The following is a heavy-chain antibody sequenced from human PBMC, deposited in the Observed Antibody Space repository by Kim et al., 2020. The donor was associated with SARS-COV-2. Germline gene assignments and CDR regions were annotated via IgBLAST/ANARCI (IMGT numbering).Heavy chain of an antibody. CDR3: ARERGGGNEDS. CDR1: GFTFSNYW. D-gene: IGHD2-15*01. Sequence: GGSLRLSCAASGFTFSNYWMHWVRQVPGKGLAWVSLISSDGSRTHYADSVKGRFSISRDNAKNTLDLEMNGLRAEDTAVYYCARERGGGNEDSWGQGTLVTVSS. V-gene: IGHV3-74*01. J-gene: IGHJ4*02. CDR2: ISSDGSRT.